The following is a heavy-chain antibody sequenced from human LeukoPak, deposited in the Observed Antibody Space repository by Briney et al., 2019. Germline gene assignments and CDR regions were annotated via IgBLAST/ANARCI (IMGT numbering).Heavy chain of an antibody. V-gene: IGHV3-30*02. CDR2: KRYDGTNE. Sequence: GGSLRLSCVASGFTFRNYGMHWVRQAPGKGLEWVAFKRYDGTNEDYADSVKGRFTISRDNSKNTAYLQMNSLKTEDTAVYYCTRPLPDYYDSSGYPPRSAFDIWGQGTMVTVSS. D-gene: IGHD3-22*01. CDR3: TRPLPDYYDSSGYPPRSAFDI. J-gene: IGHJ3*02. CDR1: GFTFRNYG.